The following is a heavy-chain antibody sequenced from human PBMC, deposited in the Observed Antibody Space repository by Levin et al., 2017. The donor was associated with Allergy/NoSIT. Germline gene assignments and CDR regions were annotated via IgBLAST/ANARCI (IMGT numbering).Heavy chain of an antibody. CDR2: INDGGST. Sequence: GESLKISCAASGFTLSNYGMSWVRQAPGKGLEWVSSINDGGSTLYADSVKGRFTISRDKSKNTLYLQMSSLRAEDTAVYYCASDYPYYYYYMDVWGKGTAVTVSS. CDR3: ASDYPYYYYYMDV. V-gene: IGHV3-23*01. J-gene: IGHJ6*03. CDR1: GFTLSNYG. D-gene: IGHD4-17*01.